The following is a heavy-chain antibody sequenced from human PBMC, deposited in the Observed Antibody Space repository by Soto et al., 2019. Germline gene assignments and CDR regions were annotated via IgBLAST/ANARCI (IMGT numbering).Heavy chain of an antibody. V-gene: IGHV3-9*02. CDR2: ISSNSATI. J-gene: IGHJ4*02. CDR1: GFIADDYA. D-gene: IGHD4-17*01. Sequence: PGGSLRLSCVASGFIADDYAMHWVRQAPGKGLEWVSGISSNSATINYADSVKGRFTISRDNAKNSLFLQMNSLRPEDTAFYYCVKDMKWGGMTTIHYFDSWGQGTLVTVSS. CDR3: VKDMKWGGMTTIHYFDS.